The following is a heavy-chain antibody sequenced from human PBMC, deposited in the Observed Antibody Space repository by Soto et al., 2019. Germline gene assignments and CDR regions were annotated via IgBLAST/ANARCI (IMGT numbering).Heavy chain of an antibody. CDR3: AKSRTATTSSYGS. CDR2: ISASGGGT. CDR1: GFTFSNYA. D-gene: IGHD2-15*01. J-gene: IGHJ5*02. V-gene: IGHV3-23*01. Sequence: EVHLLESGGGLVQPGGSLRLSWAASGFTFSNYAMTWVRRAPGKGLEWVSSISASGGGTFYADSVKGRFIISRDRSKNTLYLQMNRLRVEVTAVYYCAKSRTATTSSYGSWGQGTLVTVSS.